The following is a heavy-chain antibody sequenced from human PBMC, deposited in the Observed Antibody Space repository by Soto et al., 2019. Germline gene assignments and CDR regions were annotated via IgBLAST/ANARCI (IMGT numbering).Heavy chain of an antibody. CDR3: ARAPTVPAAGMHTFDR. CDR1: GDYLSPYY. Sequence: SETRPFTGTVCGDYLSPYYWRWNRQHPGNRVEWLGYVYYTGITNYNPSLRSRVTTSVDMSKNQFSLKFSSVTDADTAVSYCARAPTVPAAGMHTFDRWGEGSLVT. CDR2: VYYTGIT. J-gene: IGHJ5*02. D-gene: IGHD2-2*01. V-gene: IGHV4-59*01.